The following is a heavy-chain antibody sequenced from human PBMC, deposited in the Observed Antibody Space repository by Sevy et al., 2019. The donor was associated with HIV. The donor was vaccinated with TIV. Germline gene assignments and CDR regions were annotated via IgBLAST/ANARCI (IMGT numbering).Heavy chain of an antibody. J-gene: IGHJ4*02. CDR1: GFTFRTYS. D-gene: IGHD3-3*01. Sequence: GESLKISCAASGFTFRTYSMNWVRQAPGKGLEWLSSISDDSRYIYYSDSVKGRFTISRANAKNLLFLQMNNLRVEDTAIYYCARDFTISGVVSGIDYWGQGNLVTVSS. CDR2: ISDDSRYI. CDR3: ARDFTISGVVSGIDY. V-gene: IGHV3-21*04.